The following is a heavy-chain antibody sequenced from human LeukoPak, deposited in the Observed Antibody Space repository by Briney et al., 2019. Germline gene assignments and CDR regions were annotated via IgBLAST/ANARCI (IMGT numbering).Heavy chain of an antibody. J-gene: IGHJ4*02. CDR2: ISAYNGNT. D-gene: IGHD5-18*01. Sequence: ASVKVSCTASGYTFTSYGISWVRQAPGQGLEWMGWISAYNGNTNYAQKLQGRVTMTTDTSTSTVYMELSSLRSEDTAVYYCARADRTDSYGYDYWGQGTLVTVSS. CDR1: GYTFTSYG. V-gene: IGHV1-18*01. CDR3: ARADRTDSYGYDY.